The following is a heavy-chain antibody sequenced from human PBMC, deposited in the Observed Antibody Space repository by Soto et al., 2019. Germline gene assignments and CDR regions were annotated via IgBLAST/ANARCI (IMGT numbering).Heavy chain of an antibody. J-gene: IGHJ6*02. Sequence: QVQLVQSGAEVKKPGASVKVSCKASGYTFTSYGISWEPQAPGQGLEWMGWISAYNGNTNYAQKLQGRVTMYTHTSTSRAYMEVRSLRSEYMAVYYCAREGYCISTSCRHYDYYGMDVWGPGTTVTVSS. CDR3: AREGYCISTSCRHYDYYGMDV. CDR1: GYTFTSYG. CDR2: ISAYNGNT. V-gene: IGHV1-18*03. D-gene: IGHD2-2*01.